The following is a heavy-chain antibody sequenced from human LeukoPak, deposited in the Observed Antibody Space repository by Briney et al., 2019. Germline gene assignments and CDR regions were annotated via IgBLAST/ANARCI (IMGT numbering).Heavy chain of an antibody. CDR1: GFTFDNYG. CDR3: ARDGRSGWYSDY. CDR2: IYWNGGGT. V-gene: IGHV3-20*04. D-gene: IGHD6-19*01. Sequence: GGSLRLSCAASGFTFDNYGMSWVRHAPGKGLEWVSGIYWNGGGTGYADSVKGRFTISRDNAKNSLYLQMDSLRAEDTALYYCARDGRSGWYSDYWGQGTLVTVSS. J-gene: IGHJ4*02.